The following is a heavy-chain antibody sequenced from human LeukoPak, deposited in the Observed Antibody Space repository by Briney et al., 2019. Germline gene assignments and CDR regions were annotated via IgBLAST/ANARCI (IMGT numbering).Heavy chain of an antibody. D-gene: IGHD1-14*01. Sequence: PSETLSLTCTGSGGSISTYYWSWIRQPPGKGLEWIGYIYYTGSTYYNPSLNSRVTISVDPSKTQFSLKLSSVTTADTAVYYCARGLPYASPQPGYWGQGTLVTVSS. CDR1: GGSISTYY. V-gene: IGHV4-59*01. CDR3: ARGLPYASPQPGY. J-gene: IGHJ4*02. CDR2: IYYTGST.